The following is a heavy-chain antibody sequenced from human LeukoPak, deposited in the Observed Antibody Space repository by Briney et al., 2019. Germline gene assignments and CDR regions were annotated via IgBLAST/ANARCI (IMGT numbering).Heavy chain of an antibody. CDR3: ARVPQYLMVRGKRNDAFDI. J-gene: IGHJ3*02. CDR1: GGSFSGYY. CDR2: INHSGST. Sequence: KPSETLSLTCAVYGGSFSGYYWSWIRQPPGKGLEWIGEINHSGSTNYNPSLKSRVTISVDTSKNHFSLKLSSVTAADTAVYYCARVPQYLMVRGKRNDAFDIWGQGTMVTVSS. V-gene: IGHV4-34*01. D-gene: IGHD3-10*01.